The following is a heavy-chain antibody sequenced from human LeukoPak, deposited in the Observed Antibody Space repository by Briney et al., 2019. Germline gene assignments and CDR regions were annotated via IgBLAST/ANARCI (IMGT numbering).Heavy chain of an antibody. CDR1: GFTFSSYS. D-gene: IGHD1-20*01. CDR3: AREGRGITGTTLRSWVDY. CDR2: ISSSSSYI. J-gene: IGHJ4*02. V-gene: IGHV3-21*01. Sequence: GESLRLSCAASGFTFSSYSMNWVRQAPGKGLEWVSSISSSSSYIYYADSVKGRFTISRDNAKNSLYLQMNSLRAEDTAVYYCAREGRGITGTTLRSWVDYWGQGTLVTVSS.